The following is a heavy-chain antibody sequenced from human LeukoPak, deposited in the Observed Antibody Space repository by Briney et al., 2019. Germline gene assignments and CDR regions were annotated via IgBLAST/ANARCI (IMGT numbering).Heavy chain of an antibody. Sequence: PGGSLRLSCAASGFTFSSYWMSWVRQAPGKGLEWVANIKQDGSEKYYVESVKGRFTISRDNAKNSLYLQMNSLRAEDTAVYYCARDGGYCSGGSCYHLGYWGQGTLVTVSS. CDR1: GFTFSSYW. D-gene: IGHD2-15*01. CDR3: ARDGGYCSGGSCYHLGY. J-gene: IGHJ4*02. V-gene: IGHV3-7*01. CDR2: IKQDGSEK.